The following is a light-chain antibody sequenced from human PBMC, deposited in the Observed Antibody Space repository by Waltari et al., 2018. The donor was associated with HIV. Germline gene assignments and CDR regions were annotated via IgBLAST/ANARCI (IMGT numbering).Light chain of an antibody. CDR1: QSVLYSSNNKNY. CDR2: WAS. J-gene: IGKJ1*01. Sequence: DIVMTQSLDSLAVSMGERAPLNCKSSQSVLYSSNNKNYLAWYQQKPGQPPKLLIYWASTRESGVPDRFSGSGSQTDFTLTISSLQAEDVAVYYCQQYYSTLRTFGQGTKVEIK. CDR3: QQYYSTLRT. V-gene: IGKV4-1*01.